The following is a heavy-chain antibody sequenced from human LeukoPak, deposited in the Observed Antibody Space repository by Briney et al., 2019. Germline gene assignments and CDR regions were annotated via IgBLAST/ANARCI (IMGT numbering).Heavy chain of an antibody. J-gene: IGHJ5*02. CDR3: ARGCYYDFWSGYGNWFDP. CDR1: GGSVSSGSYY. Sequence: PSETLSLTCTVSGGSVSSGSYYWSWIRQPPGKGLEWIGYIYYSGSTNYNPSLKSRVTISVDTSKNQFSLKLSSVTAADTAVYYCARGCYYDFWSGYGNWFDPWGQGTLVTVSS. CDR2: IYYSGST. D-gene: IGHD3-3*01. V-gene: IGHV4-61*01.